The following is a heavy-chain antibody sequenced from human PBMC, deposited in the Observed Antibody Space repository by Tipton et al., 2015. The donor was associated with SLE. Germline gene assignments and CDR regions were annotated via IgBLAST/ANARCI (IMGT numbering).Heavy chain of an antibody. D-gene: IGHD6-13*01. V-gene: IGHV1-18*01. CDR2: ISAYNGNT. CDR1: GGTFSSYA. J-gene: IGHJ3*02. CDR3: AREKVTAAGTPDAVDI. Sequence: QLVQSGPEVKKPGSSVKVSCKASGGTFSSYAISWVRQAPGQGLEWMGWISAYNGNTNYAQKLQGRVTMTTDTSTSTAYMELRSLRSDDTAVYYCAREKVTAAGTPDAVDIWGQGTMVTVSS.